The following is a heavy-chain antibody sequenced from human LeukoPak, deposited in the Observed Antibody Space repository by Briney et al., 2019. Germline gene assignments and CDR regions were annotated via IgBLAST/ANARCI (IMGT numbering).Heavy chain of an antibody. V-gene: IGHV1-8*01. Sequence: ASVKVSCKASGYTFTSYDINWVRQATGQGLEWMGWINAGNGNTKYSQKFQGRVTMTRDTSTSTVYMELSSLRSGDTAVYYCARGTRASPRAGLYWGQGTLVTVSS. J-gene: IGHJ4*02. D-gene: IGHD6-6*01. CDR3: ARGTRASPRAGLY. CDR1: GYTFTSYD. CDR2: INAGNGNT.